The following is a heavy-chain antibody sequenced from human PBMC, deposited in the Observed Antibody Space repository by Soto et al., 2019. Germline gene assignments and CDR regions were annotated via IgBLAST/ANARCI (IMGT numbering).Heavy chain of an antibody. CDR2: IWYDGSNK. J-gene: IGHJ6*02. D-gene: IGHD3-3*01. CDR1: GFTFSSYG. V-gene: IGHV3-33*01. CDR3: ARDGDFGVVIISPYYYYYGMDV. Sequence: GGSLRLSCAASGFTFSSYGMHWVRQAPGKGLEWVAVIWYDGSNKYYADSVKGRFTISRDNSKNTLYLQMNSLRAEDTAVYYCARDGDFGVVIISPYYYYYGMDVWGQGTTVTVSS.